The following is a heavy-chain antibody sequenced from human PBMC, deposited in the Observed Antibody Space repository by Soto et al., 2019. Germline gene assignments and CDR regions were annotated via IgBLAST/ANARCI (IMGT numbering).Heavy chain of an antibody. D-gene: IGHD4-17*01. CDR3: ARGITNGDYSRWVDP. CDR1: GYTFTSYD. J-gene: IGHJ5*02. V-gene: IGHV1-8*01. CDR2: MNPNSGNT. Sequence: QVQLVQSGAEVKKPGASVKVSCKASGYTFTSYDINWVRQATGQGLEYLGWMNPNSGNTGYVQKFQGRVTMTRATSISTADMELSSLRSEDTAVYSCARGITNGDYSRWVDPWGQGTLVSVSS.